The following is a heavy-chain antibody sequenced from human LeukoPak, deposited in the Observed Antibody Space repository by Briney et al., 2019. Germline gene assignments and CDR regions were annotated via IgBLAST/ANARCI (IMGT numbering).Heavy chain of an antibody. J-gene: IGHJ3*02. V-gene: IGHV3-9*03. Sequence: GRSLRLSCAASGFTFDDYAMQWVRQAPGKGLEWVSGISWNSGSIVYADSVKGRFTISRDNAKNSLYLQMNSLRAEDMALYYCAKDIGGSGSDGAFDIWGQGTMVTVSS. CDR2: ISWNSGSI. CDR1: GFTFDDYA. D-gene: IGHD3-10*01. CDR3: AKDIGGSGSDGAFDI.